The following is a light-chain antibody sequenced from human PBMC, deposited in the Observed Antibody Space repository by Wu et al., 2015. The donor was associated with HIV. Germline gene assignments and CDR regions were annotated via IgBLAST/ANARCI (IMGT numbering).Light chain of an antibody. V-gene: IGKV1-39*01. Sequence: DIQMTQSPSSPSASVGDRVTITCRASQSISNYLNWYQQKPGKAPKLLIYAASSLQSGVPSRFSGSGSGTDFTLTISSLQPEDFASYYCQQSYSTPGTFGQGTKLEVK. J-gene: IGKJ2*02. CDR3: QQSYSTPGT. CDR2: AAS. CDR1: QSISNY.